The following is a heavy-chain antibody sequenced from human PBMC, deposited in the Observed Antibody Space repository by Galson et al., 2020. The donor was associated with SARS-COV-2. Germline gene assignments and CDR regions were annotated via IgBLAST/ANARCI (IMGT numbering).Heavy chain of an antibody. CDR2: IKQDGSEK. Sequence: GESLKISCAASGFTFSSYWMSWVRQAPGKGLEWVANIKQDGSEKYYVYSVKGRFTISRDNAKNSLYLQMNSLRAEDTAVYYCAREAHGYFDWLLQSDYYYYGMDVWGQGTTVTVSS. V-gene: IGHV3-7*01. D-gene: IGHD3-9*01. CDR1: GFTFSSYW. CDR3: AREAHGYFDWLLQSDYYYYGMDV. J-gene: IGHJ6*02.